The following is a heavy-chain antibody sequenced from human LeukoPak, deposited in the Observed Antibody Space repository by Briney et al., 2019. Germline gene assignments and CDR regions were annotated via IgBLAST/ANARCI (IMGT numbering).Heavy chain of an antibody. D-gene: IGHD1-26*01. CDR2: IRGSGGST. Sequence: GGSLRLSCAASGFTFSSYAMSWVRQAPGKGLEWVSAIRGSGGSTYYADSVKGRFTISRDNSKNTLYLQMNSLRAEDTAVYYCAISRYSGSYPFDYWGQGTPVTVSS. V-gene: IGHV3-23*01. J-gene: IGHJ4*02. CDR1: GFTFSSYA. CDR3: AISRYSGSYPFDY.